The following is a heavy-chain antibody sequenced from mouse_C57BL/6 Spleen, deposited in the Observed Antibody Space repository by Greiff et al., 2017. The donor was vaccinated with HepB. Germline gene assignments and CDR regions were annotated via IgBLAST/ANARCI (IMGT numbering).Heavy chain of an antibody. CDR1: GFTFSDYG. CDR2: ISSGSSTI. CDR3: ARGNWDEGLDY. D-gene: IGHD4-1*01. J-gene: IGHJ4*01. Sequence: EVKVVESGGGLVKPGGSLKLSCAASGFTFSDYGMHWVRQAPEKGLEWVAYISSGSSTIYYADTVKGRFTISRDNAKNTLFLQMTSLRSEDTAMYYCARGNWDEGLDYWGQGTSVTVSS. V-gene: IGHV5-17*01.